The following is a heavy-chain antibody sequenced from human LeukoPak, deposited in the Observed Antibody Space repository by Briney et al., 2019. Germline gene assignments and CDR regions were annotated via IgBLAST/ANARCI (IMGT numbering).Heavy chain of an antibody. CDR3: AELGITMIGGV. J-gene: IGHJ6*04. Sequence: PGGSLRLSCVASGFTFSSYSISWVRQAPGKGLEWVSYISSSGSTIYYADSVKGRFTISRDNAKNSLYLQMNSLRAEDTAVYYCAELGITMIGGVWGKGTTVTISS. D-gene: IGHD3-10*02. CDR1: GFTFSSYS. CDR2: ISSSGSTI. V-gene: IGHV3-48*03.